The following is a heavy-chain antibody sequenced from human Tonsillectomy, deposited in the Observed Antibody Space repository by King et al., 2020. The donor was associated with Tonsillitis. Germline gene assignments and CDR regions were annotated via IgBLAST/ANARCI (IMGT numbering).Heavy chain of an antibody. CDR3: ARSGLEWLLRDAFDV. V-gene: IGHV3-21*01. CDR2: ISSSSNYI. Sequence: VQLVESGGGLVKPGGSLRLSCAASGFTFTTYIMNWVRQAPGKGLEWVSSISSSSNYIYYADSVRGRFTISRDNAKKSLYLQMNSLRAEDTAVYYCARSGLEWLLRDAFDVWGQGTMVTVSS. D-gene: IGHD3-3*01. CDR1: GFTFTTYI. J-gene: IGHJ3*01.